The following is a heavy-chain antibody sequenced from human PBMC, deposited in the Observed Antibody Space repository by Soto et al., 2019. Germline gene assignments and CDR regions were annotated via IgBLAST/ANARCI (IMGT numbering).Heavy chain of an antibody. D-gene: IGHD3-10*01. Sequence: PGGSLRLSCAASGFTVSSNYMSWVRQAPGKGLEWVSVIYSGGSTYYADSVKGRFTISRDNSKNTLYLQMNSLRAEDTAVYYCARDLHYGNFDYWGQGTLVTVSS. CDR3: ARDLHYGNFDY. CDR1: GFTVSSNY. V-gene: IGHV3-53*01. CDR2: IYSGGST. J-gene: IGHJ4*02.